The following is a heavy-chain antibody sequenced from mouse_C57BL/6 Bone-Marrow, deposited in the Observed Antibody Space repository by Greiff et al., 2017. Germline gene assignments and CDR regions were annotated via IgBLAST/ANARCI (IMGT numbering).Heavy chain of an antibody. CDR1: GFNIKDDY. CDR2: IDPENGDT. V-gene: IGHV14-4*01. D-gene: IGHD4-1*01. CDR3: TLGPNCDY. Sequence: VQLQQSGAELVRPGASVKLSCTASGFNIKDDYMHWVKQRPEQGLEWIGWIDPENGDTEYASKFQGTATITAEKTSNTAYRQLSSLTSEDTAVYYCTLGPNCDYWGQGTTLTVSS. J-gene: IGHJ2*01.